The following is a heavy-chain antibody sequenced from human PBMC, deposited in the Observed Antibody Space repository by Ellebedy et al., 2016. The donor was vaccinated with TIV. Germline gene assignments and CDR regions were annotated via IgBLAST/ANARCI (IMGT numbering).Heavy chain of an antibody. CDR2: ISTSSSTI. J-gene: IGHJ6*02. D-gene: IGHD3-22*01. CDR1: GSTFSNSG. V-gene: IGHV3-48*02. Sequence: GGSLRLSCAASGSTFSNSGMNWVRQAPGKGLEWVSYISTSSSTIYYADSVKGRFTISRDNAKNSLYLQMNSLRDEDTAVYYCARGAYYYDSSGPKSGMDVWGQGTTVTVSS. CDR3: ARGAYYYDSSGPKSGMDV.